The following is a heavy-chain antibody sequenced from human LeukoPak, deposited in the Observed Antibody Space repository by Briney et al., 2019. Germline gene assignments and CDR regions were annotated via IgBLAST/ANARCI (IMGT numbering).Heavy chain of an antibody. CDR2: ISSSTSTI. J-gene: IGHJ4*02. V-gene: IGHV3-48*04. D-gene: IGHD6-19*01. CDR1: GFTFSSFG. Sequence: TGGSLRLSCAASGFTFSSFGMNWVRQAPGKGLEWVSYISSSTSTIYYADSVKGRFTISRDNAKNSLYLQMHSLRAEDTAVCYCASQGEGWPPLFDDWGQGTLVTVSS. CDR3: ASQGEGWPPLFDD.